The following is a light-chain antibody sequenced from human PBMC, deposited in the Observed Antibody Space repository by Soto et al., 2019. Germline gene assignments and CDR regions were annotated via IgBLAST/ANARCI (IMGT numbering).Light chain of an antibody. CDR1: QSISNS. Sequence: IQMTQPPSSLSASVGDRVTITCRASQSISNSLNWYQQKPGRAPKLLIYAASSLQSGVPSRFSGSGSGTDFTLTISSLQPEDFATYYCLQGYNYPRTFGQGTKVDI. J-gene: IGKJ1*01. CDR3: LQGYNYPRT. V-gene: IGKV1-6*01. CDR2: AAS.